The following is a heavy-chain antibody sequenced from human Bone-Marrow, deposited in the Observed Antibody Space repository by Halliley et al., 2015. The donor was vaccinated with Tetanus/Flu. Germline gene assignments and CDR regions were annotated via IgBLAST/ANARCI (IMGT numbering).Heavy chain of an antibody. D-gene: IGHD6-13*01. CDR2: VWYDGSKT. Sequence: LAIVWYDGSKTYYADSVKGRFTISRDNSKNTVYLQMTRLRAEDTALYYCARDYGLSSSWYLDYWGQGTPVAVSS. V-gene: IGHV3-33*01. J-gene: IGHJ4*02. CDR3: ARDYGLSSSWYLDY.